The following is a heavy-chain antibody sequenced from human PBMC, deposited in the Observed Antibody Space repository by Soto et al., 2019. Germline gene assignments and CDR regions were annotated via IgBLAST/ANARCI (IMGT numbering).Heavy chain of an antibody. V-gene: IGHV1-69*13. J-gene: IGHJ4*02. CDR2: IIPIFGTI. CDR3: ARGRVYCSGGSCYSLDY. D-gene: IGHD2-15*01. Sequence: ASVKVSCKASGGTFSSYDFSWVRQAPGQGLEWMGGIIPIFGTINYAQRFQGRVAITADESTSTAYMELSRLRSEDTAVYYCARGRVYCSGGSCYSLDYWGQGTLVTVSS. CDR1: GGTFSSYD.